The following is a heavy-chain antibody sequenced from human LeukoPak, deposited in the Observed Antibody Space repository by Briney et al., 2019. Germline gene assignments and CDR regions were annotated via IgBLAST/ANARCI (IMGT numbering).Heavy chain of an antibody. V-gene: IGHV3-23*01. D-gene: IGHD1-26*01. J-gene: IGHJ5*01. CDR1: GFTFSSYA. CDR3: AKCPNWELLADC. CDR2: ISCSGGST. Sequence: WGSLRLSCAASGFTFSSYAMSWVRQAPGKGLEWVSAISCSGGSTYYADSVKGRFTISRDNSKNTLYLQMNSLRAEDTAVYYCAKCPNWELLADCWGQGRLVSVSS.